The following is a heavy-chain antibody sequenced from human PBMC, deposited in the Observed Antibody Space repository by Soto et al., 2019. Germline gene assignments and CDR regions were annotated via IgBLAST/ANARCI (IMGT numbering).Heavy chain of an antibody. CDR2: IIPIFGTA. V-gene: IGHV1-69*13. J-gene: IGHJ6*02. CDR1: GGTFSSYA. CDR3: AREGAGTTPIHPGSLYGMDV. D-gene: IGHD1-7*01. Sequence: ASVKVSCKASGGTFSSYAISWVRQAPGQGLEWMGGIIPIFGTANYAQKFQGRVTITADESTSTAYMELSSLRSEDTAVYYCAREGAGTTPIHPGSLYGMDVWGQGTTVTVSS.